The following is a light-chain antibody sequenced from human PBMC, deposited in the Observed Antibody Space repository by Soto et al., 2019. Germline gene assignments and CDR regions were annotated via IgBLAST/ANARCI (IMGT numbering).Light chain of an antibody. CDR3: QQRDNWPWT. CDR2: DAS. J-gene: IGKJ1*01. Sequence: EIVLTQSPATLSLSPGERATLSCRASQSIRSNLAWYQHKPGQAPRLLIYDASNRATGIPGRFSGSGSATDFTLTISNLEPEDFAVYYCQQRDNWPWTFGQGAKVEIK. V-gene: IGKV3-11*01. CDR1: QSIRSN.